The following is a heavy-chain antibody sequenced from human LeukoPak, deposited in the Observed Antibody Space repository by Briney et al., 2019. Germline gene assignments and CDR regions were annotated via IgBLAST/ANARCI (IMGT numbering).Heavy chain of an antibody. Sequence: PGGSLRLSCAASGLTVSSNYMSWVRQAPGKGLEGGSVIYSGGSTYYADSVKGRFTISRDNSQNKLYLQMNSLRVEDTAVYYCARYDLRGAFDIWGQGAMVTISS. V-gene: IGHV3-53*01. CDR2: IYSGGST. J-gene: IGHJ3*02. D-gene: IGHD3-3*01. CDR1: GLTVSSNY. CDR3: ARYDLRGAFDI.